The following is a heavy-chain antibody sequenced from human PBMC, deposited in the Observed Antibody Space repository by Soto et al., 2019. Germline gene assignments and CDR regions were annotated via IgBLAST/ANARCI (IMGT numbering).Heavy chain of an antibody. Sequence: PSETLSLTCTVSGGSISSGGYYWSWIRQHPGRGLEWIGYIYYNGNTYYNPSLKSRVTVSVDTSKNQFSLNVRSVTAADTAVSYCARCSLVVIPVPGFDPWGQGTLVTVSS. CDR1: GGSISSGGYY. CDR3: ARCSLVVIPVPGFDP. D-gene: IGHD2-15*01. J-gene: IGHJ5*02. CDR2: IYYNGNT. V-gene: IGHV4-31*03.